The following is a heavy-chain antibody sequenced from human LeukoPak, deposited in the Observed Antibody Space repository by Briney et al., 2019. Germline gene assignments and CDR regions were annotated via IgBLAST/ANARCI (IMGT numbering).Heavy chain of an antibody. CDR2: ISSSGGTI. Sequence: GGSLRLSCAASGFTFSEYYMSWIRQAPGKGLEWVSYISSSGGTIYYADSVKGRFTISRDNAKNTLYLQMNSLRAEDTAVYYCARTGYCSGGSCKAIDYWGQGTLVTVSS. V-gene: IGHV3-11*04. CDR1: GFTFSEYY. CDR3: ARTGYCSGGSCKAIDY. J-gene: IGHJ4*02. D-gene: IGHD2-15*01.